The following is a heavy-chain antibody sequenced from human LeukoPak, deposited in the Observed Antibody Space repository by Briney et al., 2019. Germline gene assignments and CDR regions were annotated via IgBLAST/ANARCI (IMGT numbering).Heavy chain of an antibody. CDR2: IKRKTDGRIT. CDR1: GFSLSNAW. D-gene: IGHD3-3*01. CDR3: TTQRDYDFWSGYYYES. V-gene: IGHV3-15*01. Sequence: MSGGSLRLSCAASGFSLSNAWMSWVRQAPGKGLEWVGRIKRKTDGRITDYAAPVQGRFTILRDELKNTLYLQMMSLKTEDTAVYYCTTQRDYDFWSGYYYESWGQGTLVTVSS. J-gene: IGHJ5*02.